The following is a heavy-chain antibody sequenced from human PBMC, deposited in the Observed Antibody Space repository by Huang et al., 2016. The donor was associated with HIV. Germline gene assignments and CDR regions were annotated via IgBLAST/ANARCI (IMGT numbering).Heavy chain of an antibody. J-gene: IGHJ4*02. CDR3: TTHLDYYDSSGYYFGNY. CDR1: GFTFSKAW. V-gene: IGHV3-15*01. CDR2: IKSKTDGGTT. Sequence: SGFTFSKAWRSWVRQAPGKGLEWVGRIKSKTDGGTTDYTAPVKGRFTISRDDSRNTLYLQMNSLKTEDTAVYYCTTHLDYYDSSGYYFGNYWGQGTLVTVSS. D-gene: IGHD3-22*01.